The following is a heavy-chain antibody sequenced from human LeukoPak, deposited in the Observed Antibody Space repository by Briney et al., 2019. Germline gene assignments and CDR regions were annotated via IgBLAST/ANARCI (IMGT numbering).Heavy chain of an antibody. D-gene: IGHD6-13*01. CDR3: ARASGYSGSWYPDH. V-gene: IGHV4-31*03. Sequence: SETLSLTCTVSGGSISSGASYWNWIRQHPGKGLEWIGYIYYSGSTYYNPSLKSRVTMSVDTSKNQFSLKLSAVTAADTAVYYCARASGYSGSWYPDHWGQGTLVTVSS. CDR2: IYYSGST. CDR1: GGSISSGASY. J-gene: IGHJ4*02.